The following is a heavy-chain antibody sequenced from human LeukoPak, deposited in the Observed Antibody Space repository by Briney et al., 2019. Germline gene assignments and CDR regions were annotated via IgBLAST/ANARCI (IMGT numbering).Heavy chain of an antibody. Sequence: SETLSLTCAVSGYSISSGYYWGWIRRPPGKGLEWIGIIYHSGSTYYNPSLKSRVTISVDTSKNQFSLKLSSVTAADTAVYYCASLYYDILTGYPEGYFDLWGRGTLVTVSS. CDR3: ASLYYDILTGYPEGYFDL. CDR1: GYSISSGYY. CDR2: IYHSGST. V-gene: IGHV4-38-2*01. J-gene: IGHJ2*01. D-gene: IGHD3-9*01.